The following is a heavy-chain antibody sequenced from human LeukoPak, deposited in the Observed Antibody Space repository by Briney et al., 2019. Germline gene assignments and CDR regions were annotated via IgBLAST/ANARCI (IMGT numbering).Heavy chain of an antibody. CDR3: ARATEGYSYGYRVYYYYYMDV. CDR2: IKEDGSQT. D-gene: IGHD5-18*01. V-gene: IGHV3-7*01. CDR1: GFTFSSYW. J-gene: IGHJ6*03. Sequence: GGSLRLSCAASGFTFSSYWMSWVRQAPGEGLEWVANIKEDGSQTYYVDSVKGRFTISRDNAKNSLYLQMNGLRAEDAAVYYCARATEGYSYGYRVYYYYYMDVWGKGTTVTVSS.